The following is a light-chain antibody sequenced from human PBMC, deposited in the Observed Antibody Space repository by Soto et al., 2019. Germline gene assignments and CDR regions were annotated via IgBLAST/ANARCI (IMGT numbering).Light chain of an antibody. CDR2: KAS. J-gene: IGKJ1*01. Sequence: DIQMTQSPSTLSASVGDSVIITCRASQSISGWLAWYQKKQGKAPKXLIYKASTLKSGVPSRFRGSGSGTELTLTISSLQPDDFETYYCQHYNSYSEAFGQGTKVDIK. V-gene: IGKV1-5*03. CDR3: QHYNSYSEA. CDR1: QSISGW.